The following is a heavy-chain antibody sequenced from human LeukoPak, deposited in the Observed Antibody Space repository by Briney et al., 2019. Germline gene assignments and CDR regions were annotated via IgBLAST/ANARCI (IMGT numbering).Heavy chain of an antibody. CDR3: ARERWYSSSRGWRFDP. Sequence: SETLSLTCAVYGGSFSGYYWSWIRQLPGKGLEWIGEINHSGSTNYNPSLKSRVTISVDTSKNQFSLKLSSVTAADTAVYYCARERWYSSSRGWRFDPWGQGTLVTVSS. CDR1: GGSFSGYY. V-gene: IGHV4-34*01. D-gene: IGHD6-13*01. CDR2: INHSGST. J-gene: IGHJ5*02.